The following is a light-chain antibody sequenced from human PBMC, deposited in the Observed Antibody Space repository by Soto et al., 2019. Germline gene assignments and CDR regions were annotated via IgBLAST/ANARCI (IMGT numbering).Light chain of an antibody. CDR2: DAS. J-gene: IGKJ2*01. CDR1: QSIDNY. CDR3: QQSYRPPHT. Sequence: DIRMTQSPSSLSASVGDRVTITCRASQSIDNYLNWYQQKPGRAPKLLMYDASTLQGGVPSRFSGSGSGTDFTLTISSLQPEDFATYFCQQSYRPPHTFGQGTKLEIK. V-gene: IGKV1-39*01.